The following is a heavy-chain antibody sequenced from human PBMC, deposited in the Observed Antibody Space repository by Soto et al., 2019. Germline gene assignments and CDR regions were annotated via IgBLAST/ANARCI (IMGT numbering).Heavy chain of an antibody. CDR2: ISSSGSTI. Sequence: GGSLRLSCAASGFTFSDYYMSWIRQAPGKGLEWVSYISSSGSTIYYADSVKGRFTISRDNAKNSLYLQMNSLRAEDTAVYYCARRPSVVTAIPYYFDYWGQGTLVTVSS. CDR3: ARRPSVVTAIPYYFDY. V-gene: IGHV3-11*01. J-gene: IGHJ4*02. D-gene: IGHD2-21*02. CDR1: GFTFSDYY.